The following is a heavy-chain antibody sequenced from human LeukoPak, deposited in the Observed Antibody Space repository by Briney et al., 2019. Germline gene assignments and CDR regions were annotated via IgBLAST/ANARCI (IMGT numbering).Heavy chain of an antibody. Sequence: PSETLSLTCTVSGGFISTSTYYWGWIRQSPGKGLEWIGSIYYSGSTYYNPSLKSRVTISVDTSKNQFSLKLSSVTAADTAVYYCARDRGQNYYYMDVWGKGTTVTVSS. CDR1: GGFISTSTYY. V-gene: IGHV4-39*07. J-gene: IGHJ6*03. CDR2: IYYSGST. CDR3: ARDRGQNYYYMDV. D-gene: IGHD5-12*01.